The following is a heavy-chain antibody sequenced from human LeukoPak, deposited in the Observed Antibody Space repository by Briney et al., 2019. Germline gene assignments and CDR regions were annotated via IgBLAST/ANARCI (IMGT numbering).Heavy chain of an antibody. V-gene: IGHV3-49*03. CDR1: GFTFGDYA. D-gene: IGHD2-2*01. Sequence: GGSLRLSCTASGFTFGDYAMSWFRQAPGKGLEWVGFIRSKAYGGTTEYAASVKGRFTISRDDSKSIAYLQMNSLKTEDTAVYYCTREEFVVVPAAIEYYYYMDVWGKGTTVTVSS. J-gene: IGHJ6*03. CDR3: TREEFVVVPAAIEYYYYMDV. CDR2: IRSKAYGGTT.